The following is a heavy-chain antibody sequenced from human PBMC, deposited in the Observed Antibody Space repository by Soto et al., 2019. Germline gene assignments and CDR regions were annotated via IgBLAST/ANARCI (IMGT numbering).Heavy chain of an antibody. D-gene: IGHD3-10*01. J-gene: IGHJ4*02. CDR1: VGSISSYY. Sequence: SETLSLTCTVSVGSISSYYWSWIRQPPGKGLEWIGYIYYSGSTNYNPSLKSRVTISVDTSKNQFSLKLSSVTAADTAVYYCERVGSGSYHESYYFDYWGQGKLVTGSS. CDR2: IYYSGST. CDR3: ERVGSGSYHESYYFDY. V-gene: IGHV4-59*01.